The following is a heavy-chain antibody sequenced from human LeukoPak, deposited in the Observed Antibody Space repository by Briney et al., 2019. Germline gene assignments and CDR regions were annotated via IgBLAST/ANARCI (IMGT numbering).Heavy chain of an antibody. CDR2: ISSSSSYI. CDR3: ARSGYYYDSSYMDV. J-gene: IGHJ6*03. D-gene: IGHD3-22*01. V-gene: IGHV3-21*01. Sequence: GGSLRLSCAASGFTFSSYSMNWVRQAPGQGLEWVSSISSSSSYIYYADSVKGRFTISRDNAKNSLYLQMNSLRAEDTAVYYCARSGYYYDSSYMDVWGKGTTVTVSS. CDR1: GFTFSSYS.